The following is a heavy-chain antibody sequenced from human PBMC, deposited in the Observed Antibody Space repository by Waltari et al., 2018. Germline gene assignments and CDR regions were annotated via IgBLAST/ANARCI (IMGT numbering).Heavy chain of an antibody. CDR1: GGPFSGYY. D-gene: IGHD3-9*01. V-gene: IGHV4-34*02. Sequence: QVQLQQWGAGLLKPSETLSLTCAVYGGPFSGYYWSWIRQPPGKGLEWIGEVDHSGSANYSPSLKSRATISVDTSKKQFSLTLTSVTAADTAVYYCARDARDWEAVANTYFGSWGQGTLVAVSS. CDR2: VDHSGSA. J-gene: IGHJ4*02. CDR3: ARDARDWEAVANTYFGS.